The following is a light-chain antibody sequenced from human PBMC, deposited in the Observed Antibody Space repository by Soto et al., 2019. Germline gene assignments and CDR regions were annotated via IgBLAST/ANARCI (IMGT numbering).Light chain of an antibody. CDR2: EVT. Sequence: QSALTQPASVSGSPGRSITISCTGTSSDVGGYDFVSWYQQHPGQAPKLMIYEVTNRPSGVSNRFSGSKSANTASLIISGLQAEDEADYYCSSYTSSSTLLYVFGTGTKVTVL. CDR3: SSYTSSSTLLYV. CDR1: SSDVGGYDF. J-gene: IGLJ1*01. V-gene: IGLV2-14*01.